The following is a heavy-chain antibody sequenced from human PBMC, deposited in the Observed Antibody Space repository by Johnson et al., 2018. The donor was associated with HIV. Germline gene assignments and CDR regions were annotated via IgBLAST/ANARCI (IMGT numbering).Heavy chain of an antibody. CDR1: GFTFSSYD. CDR3: ARAVCRGGRCYSHDAFDI. CDR2: IGTAGDT. J-gene: IGHJ3*02. V-gene: IGHV3-13*01. D-gene: IGHD2-15*01. Sequence: VQLVESGGGLIQPGGSLRLSCAASGFTFSSYDMHWVRQATGKGLEWVSTIGTAGDTYYPGYVKGRFPVSREDAKNSLYLQMNSLRAGDTALYYCARAVCRGGRCYSHDAFDIWGQGTMVTVSS.